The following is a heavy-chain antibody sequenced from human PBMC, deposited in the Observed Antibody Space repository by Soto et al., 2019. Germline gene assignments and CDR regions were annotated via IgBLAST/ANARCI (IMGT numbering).Heavy chain of an antibody. Sequence: GGSLRLSCAASGFTFSDYYMSLIRQAPGKGLEWVSYISSGGSTIYYADSVKGRFTISRDNAKNSLYLQMNSLRAEDTAVYYCAREPGTGTTGYFDYWGRGTLVTVSS. CDR1: GFTFSDYY. CDR3: AREPGTGTTGYFDY. J-gene: IGHJ4*02. CDR2: ISSGGSTI. V-gene: IGHV3-11*01. D-gene: IGHD1-7*01.